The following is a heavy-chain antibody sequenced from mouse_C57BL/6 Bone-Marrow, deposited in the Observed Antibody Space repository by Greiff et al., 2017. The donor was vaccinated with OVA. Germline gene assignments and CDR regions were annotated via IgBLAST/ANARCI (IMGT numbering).Heavy chain of an antibody. D-gene: IGHD2-2*01. Sequence: QVQLQQSGPGLVQPSQSLSITCTVSGFSLTSYGVHWVRQSPGKGLEWLGVIWSGGSTDYNAAFISRLSISKDNSKSQVFFKMNSLQADDTAIYYCARNLVWLPYYFDYWGQGTTLTVSS. CDR3: ARNLVWLPYYFDY. J-gene: IGHJ2*01. CDR1: GFSLTSYG. V-gene: IGHV2-2*01. CDR2: IWSGGST.